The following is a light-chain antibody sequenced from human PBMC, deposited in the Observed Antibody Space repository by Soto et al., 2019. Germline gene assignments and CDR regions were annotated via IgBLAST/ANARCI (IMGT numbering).Light chain of an antibody. J-gene: IGKJ3*01. CDR1: QSVSNN. CDR2: DAS. Sequence: EIGRTQSPGTLSVSPGERATLLCRASQSVSNNLAWYQQKPGQARRLLIYDASTRATGIPARFSGSGSGTEFTLTIISLQSEDYAVYYCHQYNKLPSFTFGPGTQVDIK. CDR3: HQYNKLPSFT. V-gene: IGKV3-15*01.